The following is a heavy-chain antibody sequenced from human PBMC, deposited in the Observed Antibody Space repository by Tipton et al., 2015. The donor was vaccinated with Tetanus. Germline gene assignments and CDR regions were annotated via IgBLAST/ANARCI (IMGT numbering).Heavy chain of an antibody. CDR3: TTSGPGAFGGDY. V-gene: IGHV3-15*01. D-gene: IGHD3-16*01. J-gene: IGHJ4*02. CDR1: GLNFTGFTFSNAW. CDR2: IKSKIDGGAI. Sequence: SLRLSCAASGLNFTGFTFSNAWMSWVRQAPGKGLEWVGRIKSKIDGGAIDYAAPVDGRFTLSRDDSKDRVYLQMNSLKTEDTAMYYCTTSGPGAFGGDYWAREPRSPSPQ.